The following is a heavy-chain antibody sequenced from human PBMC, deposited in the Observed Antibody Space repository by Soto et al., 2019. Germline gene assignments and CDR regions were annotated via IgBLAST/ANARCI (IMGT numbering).Heavy chain of an antibody. J-gene: IGHJ4*02. CDR3: ARTRGYDYVWGSYRPGDY. Sequence: GASVKVSCKASGYTFTSYGISWVRQAPGQGLEWMGWISAYNGNTNYAQKLQGRVTMTTDTSTSTAYMELRSLRSDDTAVYYCARTRGYDYVWGSYRPGDYWGQGTLVTSPQ. CDR1: GYTFTSYG. D-gene: IGHD3-16*02. CDR2: ISAYNGNT. V-gene: IGHV1-18*01.